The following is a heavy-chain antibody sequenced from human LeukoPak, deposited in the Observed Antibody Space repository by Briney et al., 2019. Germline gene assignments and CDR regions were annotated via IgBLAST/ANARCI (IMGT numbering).Heavy chain of an antibody. J-gene: IGHJ6*02. Sequence: GRSLRLSCAASGFTFSSYGMHWVRQAPGKGLEWVTVLSYDGSNKYYADSVKGRFTISRDNSKNTLYLQMNSLRAEDTAVYYCAKEYSSSWYPGMDVWGQGTTVTVSS. D-gene: IGHD6-13*01. CDR2: LSYDGSNK. CDR3: AKEYSSSWYPGMDV. V-gene: IGHV3-30*18. CDR1: GFTFSSYG.